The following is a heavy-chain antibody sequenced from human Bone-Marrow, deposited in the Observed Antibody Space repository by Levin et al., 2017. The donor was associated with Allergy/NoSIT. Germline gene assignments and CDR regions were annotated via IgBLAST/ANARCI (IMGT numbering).Heavy chain of an antibody. CDR2: IRKRANSYST. V-gene: IGHV3-72*01. CDR1: GFTFSDHY. J-gene: IGHJ4*02. CDR3: AKGGYCTGSSCYDVDY. D-gene: IGHD2-15*01. Sequence: PGGSLRLSCAASGFTFSDHYMDWVRQATGKGLEWVARIRKRANSYSTEYAASVKGRFSISRDDSKNSLYLQMNSLKTEDTAVYYCAKGGYCTGSSCYDVDYWGQGTLVTVSS.